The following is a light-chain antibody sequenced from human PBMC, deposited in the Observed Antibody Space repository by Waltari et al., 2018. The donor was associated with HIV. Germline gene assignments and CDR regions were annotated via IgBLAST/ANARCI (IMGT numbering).Light chain of an antibody. CDR1: QSVSTN. J-gene: IGKJ5*01. CDR2: SAS. CDR3: QHYNNRPPLT. Sequence: EIVMTQSPATLSVSPGERATLSCRASQSVSTNLAWYQQKPGQAPRPLLFSASARAACIPARFSGSGSGTDFTLTITSPQSEDCAVYYCQHYNNRPPLTFGQGTRLEI. V-gene: IGKV3-15*01.